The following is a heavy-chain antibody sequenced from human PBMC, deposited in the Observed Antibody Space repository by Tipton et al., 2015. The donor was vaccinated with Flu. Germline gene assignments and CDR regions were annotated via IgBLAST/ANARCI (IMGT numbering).Heavy chain of an antibody. Sequence: LRLSCTVSGGSISGYYWSWIRQPPGKGLEWIGYIYYSGSTNYNPSLKSRVTISVDTSKNQFSLELSSVTAADTAVYYCARVDYYDSSGYYPFDYWGQGTLVTVSS. CDR1: GGSISGYY. CDR3: ARVDYYDSSGYYPFDY. V-gene: IGHV4-59*01. J-gene: IGHJ4*02. D-gene: IGHD3-22*01. CDR2: IYYSGST.